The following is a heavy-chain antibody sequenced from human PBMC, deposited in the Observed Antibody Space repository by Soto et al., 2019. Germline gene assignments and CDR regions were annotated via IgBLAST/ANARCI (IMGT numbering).Heavy chain of an antibody. Sequence: GASVKVSCKASGYTFTGYYMHRVRQAPGQGLEWMGWINPNSGGTNYAQKFQGWVTMTRDTSISTAYMELSRLRSDDTAVYYCARDGPHCSGGSCYSPPGYYYGMDVWGQGTTVTVSS. CDR3: ARDGPHCSGGSCYSPPGYYYGMDV. V-gene: IGHV1-2*04. J-gene: IGHJ6*02. CDR2: INPNSGGT. D-gene: IGHD2-15*01. CDR1: GYTFTGYY.